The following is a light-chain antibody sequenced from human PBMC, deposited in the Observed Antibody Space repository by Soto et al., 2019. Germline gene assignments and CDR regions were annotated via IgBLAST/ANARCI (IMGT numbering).Light chain of an antibody. CDR1: QGVSSSS. V-gene: IGKV3-20*01. J-gene: IGKJ1*01. Sequence: EIVLTQSPGTLSLSPGERATLSCRASQGVSSSSLAWYQQKPGQAPRLLIYGASSRATGIPDRFSGSGSGTDFTLTISRLEPEDFAVYYCQQYGNSPQTFGQGTKVDIK. CDR3: QQYGNSPQT. CDR2: GAS.